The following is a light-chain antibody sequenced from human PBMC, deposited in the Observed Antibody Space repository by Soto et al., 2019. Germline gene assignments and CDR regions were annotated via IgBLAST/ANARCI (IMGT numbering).Light chain of an antibody. J-gene: IGKJ4*01. CDR3: QQYYDYPPLI. Sequence: EIVMTQSPATLSVSPGERATLSCRTSRNSTRKLAWYQQKPGQAPRLLISGASTRATGIPARFSGSGSGTEFTLTISSLQSEDFAVYYCQQYYDYPPLIFGGGTKVEIK. CDR2: GAS. CDR1: RNSTRK. V-gene: IGKV3-15*01.